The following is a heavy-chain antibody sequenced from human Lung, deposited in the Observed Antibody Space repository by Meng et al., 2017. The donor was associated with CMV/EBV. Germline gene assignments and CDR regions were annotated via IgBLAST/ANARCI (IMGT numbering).Heavy chain of an antibody. Sequence: GESXKISCAAYGFTFSNDWMSWVRQAPGKGLEWVGRIKSKTDGGTTDYAAPVKGRFTISRDDSKNTLYLQMNSLKTEDKAVYYCTTGFFGGGPYDYWGQGXLVTVSS. CDR3: TTGFFGGGPYDY. J-gene: IGHJ4*02. CDR2: IKSKTDGGTT. V-gene: IGHV3-15*01. CDR1: GFTFSNDW. D-gene: IGHD3-10*01.